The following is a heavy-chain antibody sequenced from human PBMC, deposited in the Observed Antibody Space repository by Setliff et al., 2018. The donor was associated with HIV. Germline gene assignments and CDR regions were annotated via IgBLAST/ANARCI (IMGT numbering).Heavy chain of an antibody. CDR2: IYSNGGT. Sequence: SETLSLTCNVSGVSISSYYWSWVRQPPGKGLEYIGYIYSNGGTNYNPSLKSRVTISVDTSKNQFSLRLSPVTAADTAVYYCARAAQQLPYYYYYYGMGVWGQGTTVTVSS. J-gene: IGHJ6*02. V-gene: IGHV4-59*01. CDR3: ARAAQQLPYYYYYYGMGV. D-gene: IGHD6-13*01. CDR1: GVSISSYY.